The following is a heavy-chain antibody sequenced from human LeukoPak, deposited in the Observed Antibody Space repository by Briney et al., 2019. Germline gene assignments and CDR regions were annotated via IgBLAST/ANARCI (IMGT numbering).Heavy chain of an antibody. V-gene: IGHV3-74*01. CDR1: RFTFSSYW. Sequence: AGGSLRLSWAAARFTFSSYWIDWVSHAPGKGLVWVSRINGDGSSTYDADFVKGRFTISRDNAKNTVYLQMNSLRAEDTAVYYCATDSYSSSWYWSFDLWGRGALVTVSS. J-gene: IGHJ2*01. CDR3: ATDSYSSSWYWSFDL. D-gene: IGHD6-13*01. CDR2: INGDGSST.